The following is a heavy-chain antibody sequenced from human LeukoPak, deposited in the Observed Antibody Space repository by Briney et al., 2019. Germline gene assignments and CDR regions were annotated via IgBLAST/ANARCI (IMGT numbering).Heavy chain of an antibody. CDR1: GYTFTSYA. CDR2: INAGNGNT. Sequence: GASVKVSCKASGYTFTSYAMHWVRQAPGQRLEWMGWINAGNGNTKYSQKFQGRVTITRDTSASTAYMELSSVRSEDTAVCYCARDHDYGDYSFGYWGQGTLVTVSS. J-gene: IGHJ4*02. V-gene: IGHV1-3*01. D-gene: IGHD4-17*01. CDR3: ARDHDYGDYSFGY.